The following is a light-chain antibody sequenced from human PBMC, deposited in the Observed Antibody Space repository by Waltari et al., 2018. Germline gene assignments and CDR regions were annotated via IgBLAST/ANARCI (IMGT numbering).Light chain of an antibody. CDR1: QDISNY. J-gene: IGKJ4*01. Sequence: DIQMTQSPSSLSASVGDRVTITCQASQDISNYLNWYQQKPGKAPKLLIYDASNLETGVPSRFSGSGSGTDFTLTISSLQPEDFATYYCQQTFSVPLTFGGGTKVEV. CDR2: DAS. V-gene: IGKV1-33*01. CDR3: QQTFSVPLT.